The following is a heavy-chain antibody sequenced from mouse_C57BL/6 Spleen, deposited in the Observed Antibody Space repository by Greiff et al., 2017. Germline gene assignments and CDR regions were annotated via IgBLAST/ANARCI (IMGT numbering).Heavy chain of an antibody. Sequence: QVQLQPPGAELVKPGASVKVSCQASGYTFTSYWLHWVKQRPGHGLECIGRILPSDSDTNYNQKFKGKATLTVDKSSSTAYMQLSSLTSANSAVYYCAIRRDYDYDGYFDVWGTGTTVTVSS. D-gene: IGHD2-4*01. CDR3: AIRRDYDYDGYFDV. CDR2: ILPSDSDT. CDR1: GYTFTSYW. J-gene: IGHJ1*03. V-gene: IGHV1-74*01.